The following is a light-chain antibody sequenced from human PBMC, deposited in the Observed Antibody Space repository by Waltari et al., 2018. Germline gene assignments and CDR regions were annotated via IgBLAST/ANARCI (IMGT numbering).Light chain of an antibody. CDR1: QSVSRN. CDR2: GAS. CDR3: QQYNNWLTWT. J-gene: IGKJ1*01. V-gene: IGKV3-15*01. Sequence: EVVITSPPATLSVSPGERASLSCRASQSVSRNLAWYQQRPGQAPRLLIYGASTRATGIPARFSGSGSGTEFTLTISSLQSEDFAIYYCQQYNNWLTWTFGQGTKVEIK.